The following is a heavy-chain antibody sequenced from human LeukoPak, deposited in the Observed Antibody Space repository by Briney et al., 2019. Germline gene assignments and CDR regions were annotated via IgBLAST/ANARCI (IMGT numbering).Heavy chain of an antibody. CDR3: AKTLPYSGGWRATFDF. D-gene: IGHD6-19*01. J-gene: IGHJ4*02. V-gene: IGHV4-59*04. CDR1: GGSISSYY. Sequence: SETLSLTCTVSGGSISSYYWSWIRQPAGKGLEWIGNIHYIGSTYYNPSLKSRVTISVDTSTNQFSLKLSSVTAADTAVYYCAKTLPYSGGWRATFDFWGQGTLVTVSS. CDR2: IHYIGST.